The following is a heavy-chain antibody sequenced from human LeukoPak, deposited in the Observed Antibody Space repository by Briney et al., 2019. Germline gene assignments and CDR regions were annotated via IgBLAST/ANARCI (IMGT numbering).Heavy chain of an antibody. D-gene: IGHD3-3*01. Sequence: SVKVSCKASGGTFSSYAISWVRQAPGQGLEWMGGIIPIFGTANYAQKFQGRVTITADESTSTAYMELSSLRSEDTAVYYCARLPEPVWSGTQSDAFDVWGQGTMVTVSS. CDR1: GGTFSSYA. CDR3: ARLPEPVWSGTQSDAFDV. J-gene: IGHJ3*01. V-gene: IGHV1-69*13. CDR2: IIPIFGTA.